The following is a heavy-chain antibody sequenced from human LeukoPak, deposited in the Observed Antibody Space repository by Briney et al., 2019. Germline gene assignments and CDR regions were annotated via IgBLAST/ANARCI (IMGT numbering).Heavy chain of an antibody. Sequence: ASVKVSCKASGYTFTSYGISWVRQAPGQGLEWMGWISAYNGNTNYAQKLQGRVTMTTDTSTSTASMELRSLRSDDTAVYYCARDYSSGWYPDYWGQGTLVTVSS. CDR1: GYTFTSYG. V-gene: IGHV1-18*01. J-gene: IGHJ4*02. CDR2: ISAYNGNT. D-gene: IGHD6-19*01. CDR3: ARDYSSGWYPDY.